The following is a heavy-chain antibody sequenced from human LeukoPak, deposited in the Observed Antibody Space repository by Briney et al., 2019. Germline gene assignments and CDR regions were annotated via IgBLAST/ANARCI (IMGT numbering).Heavy chain of an antibody. Sequence: GGSLRLSCTASGFTLSSYEMSWIRQAPGKGLEWVSSIDYSGGSTYYADSVKGRFTISRDNSKNTLYLQLNSLRGDDTAVYYCAKEPDYYDTYWGQGTLVTVSS. V-gene: IGHV3-23*01. CDR2: IDYSGGST. J-gene: IGHJ4*02. CDR3: AKEPDYYDTY. D-gene: IGHD3-22*01. CDR1: GFTLSSYE.